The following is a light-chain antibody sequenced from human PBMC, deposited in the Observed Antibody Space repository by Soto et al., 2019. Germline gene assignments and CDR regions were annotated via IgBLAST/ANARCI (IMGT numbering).Light chain of an antibody. V-gene: IGLV2-14*01. J-gene: IGLJ1*01. CDR1: SGDIGDYNY. CDR3: CSYTRSGTLI. CDR2: DVS. Sequence: QSALTQPASVSGSPGQSITISCVGTSGDIGDYNYVSWYQQHPGKVPKVIIYDVSNRPSGVSYRFSGTKSGNTASLTVSGLQAEAEAYYYCCSYTRSGTLIFGTGTKLTVL.